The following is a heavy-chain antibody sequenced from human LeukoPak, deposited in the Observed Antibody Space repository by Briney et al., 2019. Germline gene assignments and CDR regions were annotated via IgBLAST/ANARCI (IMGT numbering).Heavy chain of an antibody. CDR3: ARDNNYYGSGSSDWFDP. D-gene: IGHD3-10*01. CDR1: GYTFTSYG. CDR2: ISAYNGNT. J-gene: IGHJ5*02. Sequence: ASVKVSCKASGYTFTSYGISWVRQAPGQGLEWMGWISAYNGNTNYAQKLQGRVTMTTDTSTSTAYMELRSLRSDDTAVYYCARDNNYYGSGSSDWFDPWGQGTLVTVSS. V-gene: IGHV1-18*01.